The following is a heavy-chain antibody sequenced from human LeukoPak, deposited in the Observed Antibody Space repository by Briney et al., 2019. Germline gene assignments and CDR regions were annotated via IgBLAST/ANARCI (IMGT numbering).Heavy chain of an antibody. CDR1: GGALSGYF. J-gene: IGHJ3*01. Sequence: SETLSLTCAVYGGALSGYFWTWIRQSPGKGLGWIEEMTQSGSTNSNPSLKSRVTVSADTSKNQLSLKLTSVTAADTGVYYCARYPGGGKFDLWGQGTVVTVSA. CDR2: MTQSGST. CDR3: ARYPGGGKFDL. D-gene: IGHD3-16*01. V-gene: IGHV4-34*01.